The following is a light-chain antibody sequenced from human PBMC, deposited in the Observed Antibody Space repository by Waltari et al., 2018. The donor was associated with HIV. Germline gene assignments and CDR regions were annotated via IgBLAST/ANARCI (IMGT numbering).Light chain of an antibody. J-gene: IGLJ3*02. V-gene: IGLV2-23*02. CDR1: SSAVGGYNY. CDR3: CSYAGSSTWV. CDR2: DVS. Sequence: QSALTQPASVSGSPGQSTTISCTGTSSAVGGYNYVSWYQQHPGKAPKLMIYDVSKLPSGVSNRFSGSKSGNTASLTISGLQAEDEADYYCCSYAGSSTWVFGGGTKLTVL.